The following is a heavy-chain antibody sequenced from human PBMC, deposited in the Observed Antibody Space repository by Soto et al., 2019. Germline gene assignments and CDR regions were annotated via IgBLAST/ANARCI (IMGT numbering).Heavy chain of an antibody. D-gene: IGHD2-2*01. J-gene: IGHJ4*02. V-gene: IGHV4-34*01. Sequence: PSETLSLTCAVYGGSFSGYYWSWIRQPPGKGLEWIGEINHSGSTNYNPSLKSRVTISVDTSKNQFSLKLSSVTAADTAVYYCASPHCSSTSCFSYFDYWGQGTLVTVSS. CDR2: INHSGST. CDR3: ASPHCSSTSCFSYFDY. CDR1: GGSFSGYY.